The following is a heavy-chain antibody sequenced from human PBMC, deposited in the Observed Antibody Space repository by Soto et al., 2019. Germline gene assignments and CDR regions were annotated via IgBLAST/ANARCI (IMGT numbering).Heavy chain of an antibody. D-gene: IGHD2-2*02. V-gene: IGHV1-69*02. CDR1: GGTFSSYT. CDR3: ARGGSVVLPAAIDY. CDR2: IIPILGIA. Sequence: QVQLVQSGAEVKKPGSSVKVSCKASGGTFSSYTISWVRQAPGQGLEWMGRIIPILGIANYAQKFQGRVTITADKSTSTAYMELSSLRSEDTAVYYCARGGSVVLPAAIDYWGQGTLVTVSS. J-gene: IGHJ4*02.